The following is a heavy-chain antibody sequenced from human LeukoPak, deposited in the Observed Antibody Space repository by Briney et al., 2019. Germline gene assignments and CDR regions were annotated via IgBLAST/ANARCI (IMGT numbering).Heavy chain of an antibody. CDR2: ISYDGSNK. Sequence: GGSLRLSCAASGFTFSSYGMHWVRQAPGKGLEWGAVISYDGSNKYYADSVKGRFTISRDNSKNTLYLQMNSLRAEDTAVYYCAKDFVVGATWDYWGQGTLVTVSS. D-gene: IGHD1-26*01. J-gene: IGHJ4*02. V-gene: IGHV3-30*18. CDR3: AKDFVVGATWDY. CDR1: GFTFSSYG.